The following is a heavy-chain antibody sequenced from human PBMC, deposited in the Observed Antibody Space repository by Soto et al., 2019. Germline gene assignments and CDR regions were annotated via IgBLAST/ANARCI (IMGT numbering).Heavy chain of an antibody. CDR1: GYTFTSYG. CDR2: ISAYNGNT. D-gene: IGHD3-22*01. CDR3: ARGAFYYDSSGYSLIRAGFDP. V-gene: IGHV1-18*01. J-gene: IGHJ5*02. Sequence: ASVKVSCKASGYTFTSYGISWVRQAPGQGLEWMGWISAYNGNTNYAQKLQGRVTMATDTSTSTAYMELRSLRSDDTAVYYCARGAFYYDSSGYSLIRAGFDPWGQGTLVTVSS.